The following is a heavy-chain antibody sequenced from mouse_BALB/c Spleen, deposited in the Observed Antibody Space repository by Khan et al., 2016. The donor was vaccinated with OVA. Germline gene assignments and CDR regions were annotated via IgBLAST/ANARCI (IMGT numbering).Heavy chain of an antibody. V-gene: IGHV1-9*01. CDR1: GYTFSSYW. D-gene: IGHD2-2*01. CDR2: IFPGSVST. Sequence: QVQLQQSGGDLMKPGASVKISCKATGYTFSSYWIEWVKQRPGHGLEWIGQIFPGSVSTTYNEKFKGKATFTADTSSNTAYMQLSSLTSEDSAVSYCAGGGYGGFAYWGQGTLVTVSA. J-gene: IGHJ3*01. CDR3: AGGGYGGFAY.